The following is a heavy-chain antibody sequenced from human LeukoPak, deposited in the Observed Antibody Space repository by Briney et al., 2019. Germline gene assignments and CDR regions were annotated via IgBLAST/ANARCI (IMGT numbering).Heavy chain of an antibody. CDR3: ARHAYCGGDCLEYFQH. D-gene: IGHD2-21*01. CDR2: IYYSGST. Sequence: SETLSLTCTVSVGSISSSSYYWGWIRQPPGKGLEWIGSIYYSGSTYYNPSLKSRVTISVDTSKNQFSLKLSSVTAADTAVYYCARHAYCGGDCLEYFQHWGQGTLVTVSS. CDR1: VGSISSSSYY. V-gene: IGHV4-39*01. J-gene: IGHJ1*01.